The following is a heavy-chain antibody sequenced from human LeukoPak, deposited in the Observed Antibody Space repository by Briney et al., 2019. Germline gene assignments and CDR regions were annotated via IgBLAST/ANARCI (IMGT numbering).Heavy chain of an antibody. D-gene: IGHD3-10*01. J-gene: IGHJ5*02. CDR3: ARVRYYGSGSYSNLWFDP. Sequence: GGSLGLSCAASGFTFSSYWMSWVRQAPGKGLEWVANIKQDGSEKYYVDSVKGRFTISRDNAKNSLYLQMNSLRAEDTAVYYCARVRYYGSGSYSNLWFDPWGQGTLVTVSS. CDR2: IKQDGSEK. V-gene: IGHV3-7*03. CDR1: GFTFSSYW.